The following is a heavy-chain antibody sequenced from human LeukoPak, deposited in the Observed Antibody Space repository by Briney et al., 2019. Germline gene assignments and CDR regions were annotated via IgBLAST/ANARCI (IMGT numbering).Heavy chain of an antibody. J-gene: IGHJ6*03. CDR3: ARCAKRYYYYYYYMDV. V-gene: IGHV4-39*07. Sequence: SETLSLTCTVSGGSISSSSCYWGWIRQPPGTGLEWIGEINHSGSTNYNPSLKSRVTISVDTSKNQFSLKLSSVTAADTAVYYCARCAKRYYYYYYYMDVWGKGTTVTVSS. CDR2: INHSGST. CDR1: GGSISSSSCY.